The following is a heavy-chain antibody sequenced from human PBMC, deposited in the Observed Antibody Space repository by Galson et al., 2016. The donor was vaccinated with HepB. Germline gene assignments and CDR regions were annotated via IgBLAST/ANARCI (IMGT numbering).Heavy chain of an antibody. CDR3: ARKSDSSTFGGDY. J-gene: IGHJ4*02. CDR2: ISYDGSNQ. Sequence: SLRLSCAASGFTFSSYGMHWVRQAPGKGLEWVAVISYDGSNQYHADSVKGRFILSRDNSKSTLYLQMNGLRAEDTAVYYCARKSDSSTFGGDYWGQGTLVTVSS. CDR1: GFTFSSYG. D-gene: IGHD6-13*01. V-gene: IGHV3-30*03.